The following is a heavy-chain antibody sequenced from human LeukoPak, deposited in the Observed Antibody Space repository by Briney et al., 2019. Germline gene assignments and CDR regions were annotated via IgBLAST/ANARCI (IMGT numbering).Heavy chain of an antibody. V-gene: IGHV3-21*01. CDR1: KFTFDSYS. J-gene: IGHJ4*02. D-gene: IGHD5-12*01. CDR2: ITSSGTYV. CDR3: ARGPSGYHNT. Sequence: GGSLRLSCAASKFTFDSYSMNWVRQAPGRGLEWVSSITSSGTYVYYADSVKGRFTISRDNSKNTLYLQMNSLRAEDTAVYYCARGPSGYHNTGGQGTLVTVSS.